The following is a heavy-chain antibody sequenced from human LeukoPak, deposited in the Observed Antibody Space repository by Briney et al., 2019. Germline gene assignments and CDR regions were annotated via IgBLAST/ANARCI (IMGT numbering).Heavy chain of an antibody. CDR3: ARRYRRDGYNYDWYFDL. CDR2: ISYSGST. Sequence: SETLSLTCTVSRGSMSNYYWSWIRQPPGKGLEYIGYISYSGSTNYNPSLKSRVTISVDTSKNQFSLKLSSVTAADTAVYYCARRYRRDGYNYDWYFDLWGRGTLVTVSS. J-gene: IGHJ2*01. CDR1: RGSMSNYY. D-gene: IGHD5-24*01. V-gene: IGHV4-59*08.